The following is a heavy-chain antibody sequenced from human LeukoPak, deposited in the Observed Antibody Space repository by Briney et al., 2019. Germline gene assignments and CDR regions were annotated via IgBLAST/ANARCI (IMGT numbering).Heavy chain of an antibody. J-gene: IGHJ4*02. CDR2: ISNTGGST. V-gene: IGHV3-23*01. D-gene: IGHD5-12*01. CDR3: ARGPVDSLDY. CDR1: GFTFITYA. Sequence: SGGSLRLSCAASGFTFITYAMTWVRQAPGKGLEWVSTISNTGGSTYYADSVKGRFTISRDNSKNTLYLQMNSLRAEDTAVYYCARGPVDSLDYWGQGTLVTVSS.